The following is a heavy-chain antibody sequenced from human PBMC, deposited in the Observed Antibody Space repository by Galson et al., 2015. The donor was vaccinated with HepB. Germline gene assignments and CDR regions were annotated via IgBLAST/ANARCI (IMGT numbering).Heavy chain of an antibody. Sequence: SLRLSCAASGFTLGSYSMNWVRQAPGKGLEWVSSISSSSSYIYYADSVRGRFTISRDNAKNSLYLQMNSLRAEDTAVYYCAQGSDRMQWPVLTRLGYWGEGTLVTVPS. CDR1: GFTLGSYS. CDR2: ISSSSSYI. D-gene: IGHD6-19*01. V-gene: IGHV3-21*01. J-gene: IGHJ4*02. CDR3: AQGSDRMQWPVLTRLGY.